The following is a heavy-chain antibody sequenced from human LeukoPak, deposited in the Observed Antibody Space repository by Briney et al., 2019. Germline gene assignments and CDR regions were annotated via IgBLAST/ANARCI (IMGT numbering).Heavy chain of an antibody. J-gene: IGHJ6*02. CDR1: GFTFTNHA. CDR3: AKANRDHLSHYYGVDV. D-gene: IGHD3-10*01. Sequence: AGGSLRLSCAASGFTFTNHAMAWVRLAPGKGLEWVSTLSDSGASTYYADSVKGRFTISRDDSKNTFYLQMNSLRAEDTAVYYCAKANRDHLSHYYGVDVWGQGTTVVVSS. V-gene: IGHV3-23*01. CDR2: LSDSGAST.